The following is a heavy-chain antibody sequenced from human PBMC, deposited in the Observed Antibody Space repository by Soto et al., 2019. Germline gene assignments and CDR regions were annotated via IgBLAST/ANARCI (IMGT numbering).Heavy chain of an antibody. J-gene: IGHJ4*02. CDR2: IHYSGSS. CDR3: ARDVDYDSSGYYYGAYLDY. CDR1: GGSISNYY. Sequence: SETLSLTCTVSGGSISNYYWSWIRQPPGKGLEWIGYIHYSGSSNNNPSLKSRVTISIDTSKNEFSLKLTSVTAADTAVYYCARDVDYDSSGYYYGAYLDYWGQGTLVTDSS. D-gene: IGHD3-22*01. V-gene: IGHV4-59*01.